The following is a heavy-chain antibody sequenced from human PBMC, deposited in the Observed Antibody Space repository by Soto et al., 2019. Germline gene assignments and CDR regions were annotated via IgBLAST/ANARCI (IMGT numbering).Heavy chain of an antibody. J-gene: IGHJ4*02. D-gene: IGHD5-18*01. CDR3: ARLPYSYVSLYFFDF. V-gene: IGHV3-23*01. CDR2: ISGRGGTT. CDR1: GFTFSTYA. Sequence: GGSLRLSFAASGFTFSTYAMTWVRQAPGRGLERVSSISGRGGTTYYAASVKGRFTISRDNSKNTLFLQMDTLRAEDTAVYYCARLPYSYVSLYFFDFWGQGTLVTVSS.